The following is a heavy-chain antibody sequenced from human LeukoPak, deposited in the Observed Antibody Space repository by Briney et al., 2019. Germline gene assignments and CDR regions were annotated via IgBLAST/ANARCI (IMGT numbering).Heavy chain of an antibody. V-gene: IGHV1-46*01. CDR1: GYTFTGYY. J-gene: IGHJ5*02. CDR3: ARDMSIAAHRYNWFDP. CDR2: INPSGGST. D-gene: IGHD6-6*01. Sequence: ASVKVSCKASGYTFTGYYMHWVRQAPGQGLEWMGIINPSGGSTSYAQKFQGRVTMTRDTSTSTVYMELSSLRSEDTAVYYCARDMSIAAHRYNWFDPWGQGTLVTVSS.